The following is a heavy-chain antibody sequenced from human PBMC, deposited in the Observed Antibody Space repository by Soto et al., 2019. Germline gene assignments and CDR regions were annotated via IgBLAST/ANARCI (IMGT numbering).Heavy chain of an antibody. J-gene: IGHJ6*02. D-gene: IGHD1-7*01. CDR1: GGSISSYY. CDR3: ARDLPQTGTTFYGMDV. CDR2: IYTSGST. Sequence: SSETLSLTCTVSGGSISSYYWSWIRQPAGKGLEWTGRIYTSGSTNYNPSLKSRVTMSVDTSKNQFSLKLSSVTAADTAVYYCARDLPQTGTTFYGMDVWGQGTTVTVSS. V-gene: IGHV4-4*07.